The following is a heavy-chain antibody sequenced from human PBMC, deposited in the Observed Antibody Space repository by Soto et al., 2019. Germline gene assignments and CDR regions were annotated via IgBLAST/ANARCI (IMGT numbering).Heavy chain of an antibody. D-gene: IGHD3-10*01. CDR3: ARGGHYYGSGSYYNYYYYGMDV. CDR1: GGTFSSYA. CDR2: IIPIFGTA. V-gene: IGHV1-69*01. Sequence: QVQLVQSGAEVKKPGSSVKVSCKASGGTFSSYAISWVRQAPGQGLEWMGGIIPIFGTANYAQKFQGRVTIAADESTSTAYMELSSLRSEDTAVYYCARGGHYYGSGSYYNYYYYGMDVWGQRTTVTVSS. J-gene: IGHJ6*02.